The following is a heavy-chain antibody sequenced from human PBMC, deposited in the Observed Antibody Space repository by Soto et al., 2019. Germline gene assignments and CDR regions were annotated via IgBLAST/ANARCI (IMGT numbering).Heavy chain of an antibody. Sequence: PGGSLRLSCAASGFSFSNAWMNWVRQVPGKGLEWVGRIKSKTDGGTTDYAAPAKGRFTISRDDANNTLYLQMNSLKTEDTAVYYCTKTFLTPYNWFDPWGQGTLVTVSS. V-gene: IGHV3-15*07. CDR2: IKSKTDGGTT. D-gene: IGHD2-15*01. CDR1: GFSFSNAW. CDR3: TKTFLTPYNWFDP. J-gene: IGHJ5*02.